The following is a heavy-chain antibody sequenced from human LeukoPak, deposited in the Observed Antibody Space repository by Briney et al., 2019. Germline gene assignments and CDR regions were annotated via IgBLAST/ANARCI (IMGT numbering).Heavy chain of an antibody. J-gene: IGHJ4*02. Sequence: SQTLSLTCGVSGGSISSGDCSWNWIRQPPGKGLEWTGYIYHSGSTYYNPSLKSRVTISVDRSKNQFSLKLSSVTAADTAVYYCARARGYGDGYFDSWGQGTLVTVSS. D-gene: IGHD6-13*01. CDR1: GGSISSGDCS. CDR3: ARARGYGDGYFDS. CDR2: IYHSGST. V-gene: IGHV4-30-2*01.